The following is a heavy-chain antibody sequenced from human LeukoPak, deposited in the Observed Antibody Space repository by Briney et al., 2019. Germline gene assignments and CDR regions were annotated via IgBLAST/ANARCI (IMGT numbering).Heavy chain of an antibody. V-gene: IGHV3-7*03. Sequence: GGSLRLSCAASGFTFSSYWMHWVRQAPGQGLEWVANIKQDESEKYYVDSVKGRFTLSRDNARNSLYLQMNSLRAEDTAVYYCVRAMDVWGQGTTVTVSS. CDR2: IKQDESEK. CDR3: VRAMDV. J-gene: IGHJ6*02. CDR1: GFTFSSYW.